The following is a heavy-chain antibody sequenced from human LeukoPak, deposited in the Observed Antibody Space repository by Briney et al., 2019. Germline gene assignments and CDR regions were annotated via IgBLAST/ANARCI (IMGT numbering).Heavy chain of an antibody. J-gene: IGHJ6*02. Sequence: GGSLRLSCAASGFTFSSYAMSWVRQAPGKGLEWVAVIWYDGSNKYYADSVKGRVTISRDNSKNTLYLQMNSLRAEDTAVYYCARNSVGVDGMDVWGQGTTVTVSS. D-gene: IGHD4-23*01. CDR3: ARNSVGVDGMDV. V-gene: IGHV3-33*08. CDR1: GFTFSSYA. CDR2: IWYDGSNK.